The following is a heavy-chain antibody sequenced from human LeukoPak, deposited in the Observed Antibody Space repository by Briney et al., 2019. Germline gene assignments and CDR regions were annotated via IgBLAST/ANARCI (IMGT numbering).Heavy chain of an antibody. J-gene: IGHJ4*02. CDR3: AGGYCSSTSCYVFDY. D-gene: IGHD2-2*01. CDR2: IIPIFGTA. V-gene: IGHV1-69*06. Sequence: GASVKVSCKASGGTFSSYAISWVRQAPGQGLEWMGGIIPIFGTANYAQKFQGRVTITADKSTSTAYMELSSLRSEDTAVYYCAGGYCSSTSCYVFDYWGQGTLVTVSS. CDR1: GGTFSSYA.